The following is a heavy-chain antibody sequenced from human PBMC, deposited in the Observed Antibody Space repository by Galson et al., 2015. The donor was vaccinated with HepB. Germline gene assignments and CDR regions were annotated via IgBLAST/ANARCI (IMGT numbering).Heavy chain of an antibody. CDR2: INPSGGST. J-gene: IGHJ6*03. D-gene: IGHD3-3*01. Sequence: SVKVSCKASGYTFTSYYMHWVRQAPGQGLEWMGIINPSGGSTSYAQKFQGRVTMTRDTSTSTVYMELSSLRSEDTAVYYCARDLSSEYYDFWSGYPWGYYYYMDVWGKGTTVTVSS. CDR1: GYTFTSYY. CDR3: ARDLSSEYYDFWSGYPWGYYYYMDV. V-gene: IGHV1-46*03.